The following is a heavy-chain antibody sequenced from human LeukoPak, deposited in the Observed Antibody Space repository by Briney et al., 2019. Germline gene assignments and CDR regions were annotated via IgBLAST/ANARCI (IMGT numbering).Heavy chain of an antibody. CDR1: GFSFNNFW. D-gene: IGHD3-22*01. V-gene: IGHV5-10-1*01. Sequence: GESLRISCKGSGFSFNNFWISWVRQMPGKGLEWKGRIVFSDYYTDYSPSFEGHVTISADESISTAYLKWGSLKASASAMYYLSRHPRRPTIEVADWGQGTLVTVSS. J-gene: IGHJ4*02. CDR3: SRHPRRPTIEVAD. CDR2: IVFSDYYT.